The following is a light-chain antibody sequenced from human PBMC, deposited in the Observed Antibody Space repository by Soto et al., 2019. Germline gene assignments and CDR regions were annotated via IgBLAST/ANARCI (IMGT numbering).Light chain of an antibody. CDR1: QSVSSD. J-gene: IGKJ1*01. Sequence: EIVMTQSPATLSVSPGERATLSCRASQSVSSDLAWYHQKPGQAPRLLIYGASTRATGIPARFSGSGSGTEFALTINSMQSAAFAVYYCQQYNNWPRTFGQGTKVDIK. CDR3: QQYNNWPRT. CDR2: GAS. V-gene: IGKV3-15*01.